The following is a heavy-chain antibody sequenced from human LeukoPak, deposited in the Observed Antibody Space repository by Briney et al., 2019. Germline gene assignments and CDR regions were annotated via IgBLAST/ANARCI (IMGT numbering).Heavy chain of an antibody. CDR3: ARHGVAYCGGDCYPPYYYYGMDV. Sequence: GESLKISCKGSGYSSTSYWIGWVRQMPGKGLEWMGIIYPCDSDTRYSPSFQGQVTISADKSISTAYLQWSSLKASDTAMYYCARHGVAYCGGDCYPPYYYYGMDVWGQGTTVTVSS. V-gene: IGHV5-51*01. J-gene: IGHJ6*02. D-gene: IGHD2-21*02. CDR1: GYSSTSYW. CDR2: IYPCDSDT.